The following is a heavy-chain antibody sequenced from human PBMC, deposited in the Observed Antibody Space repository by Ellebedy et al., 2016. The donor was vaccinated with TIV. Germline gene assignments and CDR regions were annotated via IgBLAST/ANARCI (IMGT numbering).Heavy chain of an antibody. V-gene: IGHV4-38-2*02. CDR2: IYHSGST. CDR3: ARVTGAAADLDY. Sequence: SETLSLTCTVSGYSISSGYYWGWIRPPPGKGLEWIGSIYHSGSTYYNPSLKSRVTISVDTSKNQFSLKLSSVTAADTAVYYCARVTGAAADLDYWGQGTLVTVSS. J-gene: IGHJ4*02. CDR1: GYSISSGYY. D-gene: IGHD6-25*01.